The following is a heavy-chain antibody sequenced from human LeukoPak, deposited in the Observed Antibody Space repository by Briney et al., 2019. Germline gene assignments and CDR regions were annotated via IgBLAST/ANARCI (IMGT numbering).Heavy chain of an antibody. CDR1: GFTFSDCY. V-gene: IGHV3-11*01. CDR2: ISSSGTTI. D-gene: IGHD6-13*01. Sequence: GGSLRLSCAVSGFTFSDCYMSWIRQAPGKGLEWVSYISSSGTTIYYTDSVKGRFTISRDNAKNSLYLQMNSLRAEDTAVYYCARGAARDYYYYGMDVWGQGTTVTVSS. CDR3: ARGAARDYYYYGMDV. J-gene: IGHJ6*02.